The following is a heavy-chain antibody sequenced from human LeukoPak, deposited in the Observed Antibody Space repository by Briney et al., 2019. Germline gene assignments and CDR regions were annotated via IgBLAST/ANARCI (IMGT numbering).Heavy chain of an antibody. CDR3: ARDLPVTTHAFDI. J-gene: IGHJ3*02. Sequence: GGSLRLSCAASGFTVSSNYMSWVRQAPGKRLEWVSVIYSGGSTYYADSVKGRFTISRDNSKNTLYLQMNSLRAEDTAVYYCARDLPVTTHAFDIWGQGTMVTVSS. CDR1: GFTVSSNY. CDR2: IYSGGST. V-gene: IGHV3-66*01. D-gene: IGHD4-17*01.